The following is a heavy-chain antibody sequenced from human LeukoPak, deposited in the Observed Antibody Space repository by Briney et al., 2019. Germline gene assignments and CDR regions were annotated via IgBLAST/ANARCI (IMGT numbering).Heavy chain of an antibody. D-gene: IGHD3-22*01. CDR3: AKDGYYDSSAYYYVRYFDF. CDR2: MSGSGGST. V-gene: IGHV3-23*01. J-gene: IGHJ2*01. CDR1: GFTFSIYG. Sequence: GGSLRLSCAASGFTFSIYGMSWVRQAPGRGLEWVSAMSGSGGSTYYADSVKGRFTISRDNSKNTLYLQMNSLRAEDTAVYYCAKDGYYDSSAYYYVRYFDFWGRGTLVTVSS.